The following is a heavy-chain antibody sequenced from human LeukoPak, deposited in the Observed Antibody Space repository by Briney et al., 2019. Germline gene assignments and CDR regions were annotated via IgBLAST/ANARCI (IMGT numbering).Heavy chain of an antibody. CDR3: ARGGSYYDFWSGYYDYYYYMDV. CDR2: IYYSGST. J-gene: IGHJ6*03. CDR1: GGYISSYY. Sequence: SETLSLTCTVPGGYISSYYWSWIRQPPGKGLEWIGYIYYSGSTNYNPSLKSRVTISVDTSKNQFSLRLTSVTAADTAVYYCARGGSYYDFWSGYYDYYYYMDVWGKGTTVTVSS. V-gene: IGHV4-59*01. D-gene: IGHD3-3*01.